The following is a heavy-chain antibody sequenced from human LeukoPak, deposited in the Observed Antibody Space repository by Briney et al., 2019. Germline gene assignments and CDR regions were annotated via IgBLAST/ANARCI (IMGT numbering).Heavy chain of an antibody. CDR1: GFTFSSYG. J-gene: IGHJ6*02. CDR2: ISYDGSNK. CDR3: ARGAPYYYYGMDV. V-gene: IGHV3-30*03. Sequence: SGGSLRLSCAASGFTFSSYGMHWVRQAPGKGLEWVAVISYDGSNKYYADSVKGRFTISRDNSKNTLYLQMNSLRAEDTAVYYCARGAPYYYYGMDVWGQGPTVTVSS.